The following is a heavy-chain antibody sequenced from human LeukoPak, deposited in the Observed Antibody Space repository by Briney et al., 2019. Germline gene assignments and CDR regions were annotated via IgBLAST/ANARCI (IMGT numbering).Heavy chain of an antibody. V-gene: IGHV3-23*01. CDR2: ISGSGGST. D-gene: IGHD4/OR15-4a*01. J-gene: IGHJ6*03. CDR1: GFTFSSYW. CDR3: ARCPRGPSYYYYYMDV. Sequence: PGGSLRLSCAASGFTFSSYWMSWVRQAPGKGLEWVSAISGSGGSTYYADSVKGRFTISRDDSKNTLYLQMNSLRAEDTAVYYCARCPRGPSYYYYYMDVWGKGTTVTVSS.